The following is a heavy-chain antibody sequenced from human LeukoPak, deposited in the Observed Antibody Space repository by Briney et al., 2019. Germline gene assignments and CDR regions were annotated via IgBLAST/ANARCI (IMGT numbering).Heavy chain of an antibody. Sequence: SETLSLTCTVSGGSISSGGYYWSWIRQPPGKGLEWIGYIYHSGSTYYNPSLKSRVTISVDTSKNQFSLKLSSVTAADTAVYYCARDQSRPVVTAFDIWGQGTMVTVSS. CDR2: IYHSGST. D-gene: IGHD2-21*02. CDR1: GGSISSGGYY. J-gene: IGHJ3*02. V-gene: IGHV4-30-2*05. CDR3: ARDQSRPVVTAFDI.